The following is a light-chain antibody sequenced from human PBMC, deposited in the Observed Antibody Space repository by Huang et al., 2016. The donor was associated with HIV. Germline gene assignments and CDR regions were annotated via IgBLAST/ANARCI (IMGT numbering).Light chain of an antibody. V-gene: IGKV2D-29*01. Sequence: DIVMTLTPLSLSVTPGQPASISCKSSQSLLHSDGKTYLYWYLQKPGQPPQLLIYEVSHRYLGVPHRFRSSGSGTDFTLRISRVEAEDVGVYYCMHSIQLPYTFGQGTKLEIK. J-gene: IGKJ2*01. CDR3: MHSIQLPYT. CDR2: EVS. CDR1: QSLLHSDGKTY.